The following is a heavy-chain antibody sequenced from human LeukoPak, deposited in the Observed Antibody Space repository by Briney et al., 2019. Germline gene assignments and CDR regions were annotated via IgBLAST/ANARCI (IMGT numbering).Heavy chain of an antibody. CDR2: ISGSGGST. CDR3: AKSEWSAVAGPPPPN. V-gene: IGHV3-23*01. J-gene: IGHJ4*02. D-gene: IGHD6-19*01. Sequence: GGSLRLSCAASGFTFSSYAMSWVRQAPGKGLEWVSAISGSGGSTYYAGSVKGRFTISRDNSKNTLYLQMNSLRAEDTAVYYCAKSEWSAVAGPPPPNWGQGTLVTVPS. CDR1: GFTFSSYA.